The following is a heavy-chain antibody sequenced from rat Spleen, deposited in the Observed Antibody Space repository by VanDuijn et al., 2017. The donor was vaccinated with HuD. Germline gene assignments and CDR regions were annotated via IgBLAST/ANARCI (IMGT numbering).Heavy chain of an antibody. CDR1: GFIFSSFP. J-gene: IGHJ3*01. CDR3: TTTYYSDGYYLYSWFAS. D-gene: IGHD1-12*03. CDR2: ISSSGDST. V-gene: IGHV5-46*01. Sequence: EVQLVESGGGLVQPGRSMKLSCAASGFIFSSFPMAWVRQAPTKGLEWVATISSSGDSTDCRDSVKGRFTLSRDNAKSSLYLQMDSLRSEDTATYYCTTTYYSDGYYLYSWFASWGQGTLVTVSS.